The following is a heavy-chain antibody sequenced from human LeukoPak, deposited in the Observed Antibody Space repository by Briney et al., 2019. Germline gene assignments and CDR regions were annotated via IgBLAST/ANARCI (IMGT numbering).Heavy chain of an antibody. CDR1: GGSIGSSGFY. CDR2: IYYPQST. CDR3: VRHVSSGWDFYNGLDV. D-gene: IGHD6-19*01. Sequence: SETLSLTCKVSGGSIGSSGFYWGWIRQPPGKGLEWIGSIYYPQSTHYNPSLESRVTISVDTSKYQVSLTLSSVTATDTAVYYCVRHVSSGWDFYNGLDVWGQGTTVTVSS. V-gene: IGHV4-39*01. J-gene: IGHJ6*02.